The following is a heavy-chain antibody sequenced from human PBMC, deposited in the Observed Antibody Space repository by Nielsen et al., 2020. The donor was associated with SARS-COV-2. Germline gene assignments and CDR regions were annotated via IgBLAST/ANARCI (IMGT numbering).Heavy chain of an antibody. D-gene: IGHD4-11*01. J-gene: IGHJ4*02. CDR1: GGSISSGGYY. Sequence: SCTVSGGSISSGGYYWSWIRQHPGKGLEWIGYIYYSGSTYYNPSLKSRVTISVDTSKNQFSLKLSSVTAADTAVYYCARDGAQGNYLPYFDYWGQGTLVTVSS. CDR3: ARDGAQGNYLPYFDY. CDR2: IYYSGST. V-gene: IGHV4-31*02.